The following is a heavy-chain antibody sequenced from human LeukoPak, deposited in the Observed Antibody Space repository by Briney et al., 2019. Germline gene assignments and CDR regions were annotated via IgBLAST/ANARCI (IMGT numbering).Heavy chain of an antibody. CDR3: ATRGYSSSWHFDY. D-gene: IGHD6-13*01. CDR2: ISYDGSNK. CDR1: GFTFSSYG. J-gene: IGHJ4*02. V-gene: IGHV3-30*03. Sequence: GGSLRLSCAASGFTFSSYGMHWVRQAPGKGLEWVAVISYDGSNKYYADSVKGRFTISRDNSKNTLYLQMNSLRAEDTAVYYCATRGYSSSWHFDYWGQGTLVTVSS.